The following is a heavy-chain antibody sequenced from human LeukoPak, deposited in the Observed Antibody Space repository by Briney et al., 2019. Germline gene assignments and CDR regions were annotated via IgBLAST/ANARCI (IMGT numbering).Heavy chain of an antibody. Sequence: GGSLRLSCAASGFAFTGAWMNWVRQAPGKGLEWVGRIKSRSDGETTDYAAPVKGRFTISRDDSESTLYLQMNSLRTEDSAVYYCTIADPGDYGDYWGQGTLVTVSS. J-gene: IGHJ4*02. CDR3: TIADPGDYGDY. CDR2: IKSRSDGETT. CDR1: GFAFTGAW. V-gene: IGHV3-15*01. D-gene: IGHD7-27*01.